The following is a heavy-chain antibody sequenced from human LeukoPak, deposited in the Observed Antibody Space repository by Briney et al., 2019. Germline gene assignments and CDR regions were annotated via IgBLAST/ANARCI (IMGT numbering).Heavy chain of an antibody. CDR2: ISGGGDAK. CDR3: AREKLVVTAVGSFDI. Sequence: GGSLRLSCAASDFSFITYAMSWVRQAPGKGLEWVSTISGGGDAKYYADSVKGRFTFSTDNSKNTLYLQMNSLGAEDTAVYYCAREKLVVTAVGSFDIWGQGTMVTVSS. J-gene: IGHJ3*02. CDR1: DFSFITYA. D-gene: IGHD2-15*01. V-gene: IGHV3-23*01.